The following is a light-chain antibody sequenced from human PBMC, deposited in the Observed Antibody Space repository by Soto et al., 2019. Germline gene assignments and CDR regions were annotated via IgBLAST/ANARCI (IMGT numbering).Light chain of an antibody. Sequence: QSVLTQPPSVSAAPGQKVTISCSGSSSNIGNNYVSWYQQLPGTAPKLLIYDNNKRPSGIPDRFSGSKSGTSATLGITGLQTGDEGDYYCGTWDRSLSAVVFGGGTKVIVL. V-gene: IGLV1-51*01. J-gene: IGLJ2*01. CDR2: DNN. CDR1: SSNIGNNY. CDR3: GTWDRSLSAVV.